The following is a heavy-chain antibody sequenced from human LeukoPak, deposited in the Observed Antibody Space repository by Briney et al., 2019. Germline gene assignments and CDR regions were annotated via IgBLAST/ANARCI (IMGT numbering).Heavy chain of an antibody. D-gene: IGHD6-19*01. CDR3: ARGVSSGPNNHFDY. CDR2: INHSGST. Sequence: SETLSLTCAVYGGSFSGYYWSWLRQPPGKGLECIGEINHSGSTNYNPSLKSRVTISVDTSKNQFSLKLSSVTAADTAVYYCARGVSSGPNNHFDYWGQGTLVTVSS. V-gene: IGHV4-34*01. CDR1: GGSFSGYY. J-gene: IGHJ4*02.